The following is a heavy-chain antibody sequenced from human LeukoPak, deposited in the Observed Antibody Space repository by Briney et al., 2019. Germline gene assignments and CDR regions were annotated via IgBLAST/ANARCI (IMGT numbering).Heavy chain of an antibody. J-gene: IGHJ4*02. D-gene: IGHD1-26*01. Sequence: SETLSLTCTVSGGSISSSSYYWGWIRQRPGKGLEWIGSIYYSGSTYYNPSLKSRVTISVDTSKNQFSLKLSSVTAADTAVYYCASSGRGYFDYWGQGTLVTVSS. CDR3: ASSGRGYFDY. CDR1: GGSISSSSYY. CDR2: IYYSGST. V-gene: IGHV4-39*01.